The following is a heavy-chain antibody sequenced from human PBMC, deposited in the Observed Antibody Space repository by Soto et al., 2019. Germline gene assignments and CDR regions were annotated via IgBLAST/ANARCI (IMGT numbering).Heavy chain of an antibody. CDR3: VRTSLVVAAATREDY. Sequence: EVQLVESGGGLVQPGGSLRLSCAASGFTFSSYWMHWVRQAPGKGLVWVSRINSDGSSTSYADSVMGRFTSSRDNAKNTLYMQMNSLRAEDTAVYYCVRTSLVVAAATREDYWGQGTLVTVSS. V-gene: IGHV3-74*01. D-gene: IGHD2-15*01. CDR2: INSDGSST. J-gene: IGHJ4*02. CDR1: GFTFSSYW.